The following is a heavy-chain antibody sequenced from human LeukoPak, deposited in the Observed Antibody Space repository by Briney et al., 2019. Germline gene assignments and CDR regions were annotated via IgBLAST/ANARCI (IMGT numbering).Heavy chain of an antibody. CDR2: ISYDGSNK. V-gene: IGHV3-30*03. J-gene: IGHJ2*01. CDR1: GFTFSSYG. Sequence: PGRSLRLSCAASGFTFSSYGMHWVRQAPGKGLECVAGISYDGSNKDYPDSVKGRFTISRDVSNNNVYLQMNSLRVEDTAVYYCARSLISGYGPDWYFDLWGRGALVTVSS. CDR3: ARSLISGYGPDWYFDL. D-gene: IGHD5-12*01.